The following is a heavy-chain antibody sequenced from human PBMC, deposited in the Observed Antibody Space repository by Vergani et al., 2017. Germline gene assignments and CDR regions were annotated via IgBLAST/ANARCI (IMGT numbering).Heavy chain of an antibody. CDR2: ISGSGGST. CDR1: GYSISSGYY. V-gene: IGHV3-23*01. Sequence: VQLQESGPGLVKPSETLSLTCTVSGYSISSGYYWGWIRQPPGKGLEWVSAISGSGGSTYYADSVKGRFNIARDNSKNTLYLQMNSLRAEYTAVYYCAKVLVDDDYYDSSAVDYWGQGALVTVSS. J-gene: IGHJ4*02. CDR3: AKVLVDDDYYDSSAVDY. D-gene: IGHD3-22*01.